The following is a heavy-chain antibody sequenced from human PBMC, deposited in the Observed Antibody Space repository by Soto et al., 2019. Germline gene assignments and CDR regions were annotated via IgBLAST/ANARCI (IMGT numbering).Heavy chain of an antibody. CDR3: ARHSKDNVGVLFVPLH. J-gene: IGHJ4*02. Sequence: PSETLSLTCTVSGGSISSSSYYWGWIRQPPGKGLEWIASSYYSGSTYYNMSLKSRVTIVVDTSKNQFSLKLSSVTAADTAVYYCARHSKDNVGVLFVPLHWGQGTLVTVSS. CDR1: GGSISSSSYY. D-gene: IGHD2-2*01. CDR2: SYYSGST. V-gene: IGHV4-39*01.